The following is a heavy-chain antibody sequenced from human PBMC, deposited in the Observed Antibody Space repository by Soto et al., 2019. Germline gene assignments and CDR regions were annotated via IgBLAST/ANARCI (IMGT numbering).Heavy chain of an antibody. D-gene: IGHD6-13*01. J-gene: IGHJ4*02. CDR1: GYTFSNFW. CDR2: IYPGDHET. Sequence: GESLKISCQCSGYTFSNFWIGWVRQLPGQGLEWMGIIYPGDHETRYSPSFLGKVTISAEASINTAYLQWSSLEASDSAFYFCARSPRSSPYFDFWGQGALVTVSS. V-gene: IGHV5-51*01. CDR3: ARSPRSSPYFDF.